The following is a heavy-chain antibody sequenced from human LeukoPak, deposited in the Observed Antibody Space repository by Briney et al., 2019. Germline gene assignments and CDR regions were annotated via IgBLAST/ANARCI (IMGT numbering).Heavy chain of an antibody. Sequence: ASMKVSCKASGGTFSSYAISWVRQAPGQGLEWMGGIIPIFGTANYAQKFQGRVTITTDESTSTAYMELSSLRSEDTAVYYCAREKRMAYGGNAYFDYWGQGTLVTVSS. CDR2: IIPIFGTA. CDR1: GGTFSSYA. D-gene: IGHD4-23*01. CDR3: AREKRMAYGGNAYFDY. V-gene: IGHV1-69*05. J-gene: IGHJ4*02.